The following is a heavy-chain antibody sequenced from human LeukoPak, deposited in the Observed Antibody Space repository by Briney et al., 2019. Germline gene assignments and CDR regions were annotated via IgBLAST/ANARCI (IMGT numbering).Heavy chain of an antibody. CDR2: ISAYNGNT. V-gene: IGHV1-18*01. J-gene: IGHJ4*02. Sequence: ASVKVSCKASGYTFTSYGISWVRQAPGQGLEWMGWISAYNGNTNYAQKLQGRVTMTTDTSTSTAYMELRSLRSEDTAVYYCARGDCSSTSCHPWYFDYWGQGTLVTVSS. D-gene: IGHD2-2*01. CDR1: GYTFTSYG. CDR3: ARGDCSSTSCHPWYFDY.